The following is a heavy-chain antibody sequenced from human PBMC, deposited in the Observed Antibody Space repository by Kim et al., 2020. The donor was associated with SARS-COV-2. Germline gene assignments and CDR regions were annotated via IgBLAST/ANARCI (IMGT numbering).Heavy chain of an antibody. D-gene: IGHD3-10*01. J-gene: IGHJ6*03. Sequence: ASVKVSCKASGYTFTNYPINWVRQAPGQGLEWMGRINTVGGKTTYAQNFQGRFVFSWDTSVGTAYLHVSSLKADDTAIYFFARASGFCARGGWGTG. V-gene: IGHV7-4-1*02. CDR1: GYTFTNYP. CDR2: INTVGGKT. CDR3: ARASGFCARGG.